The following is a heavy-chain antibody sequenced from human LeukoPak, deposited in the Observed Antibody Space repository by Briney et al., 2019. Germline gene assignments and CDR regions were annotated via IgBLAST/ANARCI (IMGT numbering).Heavy chain of an antibody. CDR2: IKQDGSEK. Sequence: GGSLRLSCAASGFTFSSYWMSWVRQAPGKGLEWVANIKQDGSEKYYVDSVKGRFTISRDNAKNSLFLQMNSLRAGDTAVYYCARGYSSSWYNRFDYWGQGTLVTVSS. CDR1: GFTFSSYW. J-gene: IGHJ4*02. CDR3: ARGYSSSWYNRFDY. V-gene: IGHV3-7*01. D-gene: IGHD6-13*01.